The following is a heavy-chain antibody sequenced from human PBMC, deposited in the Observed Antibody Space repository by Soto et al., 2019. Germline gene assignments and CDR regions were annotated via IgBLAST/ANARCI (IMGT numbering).Heavy chain of an antibody. Sequence: GATVTVSGKASGYTFASYGISRLRQDPGQGHKGMGWISAYNGNTNDAQKLHGRDTMTTDTSTSTAYMELSSLRSDDTAVYYCAREDYGMDVWGQGTTVTVSS. J-gene: IGHJ6*02. CDR3: AREDYGMDV. V-gene: IGHV1-18*01. CDR2: ISAYNGNT. CDR1: GYTFASYG.